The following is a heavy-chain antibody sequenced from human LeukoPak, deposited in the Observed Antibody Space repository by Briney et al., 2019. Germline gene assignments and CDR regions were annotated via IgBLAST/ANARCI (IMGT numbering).Heavy chain of an antibody. CDR1: GYTFTDYY. D-gene: IGHD3-16*01. V-gene: IGHV1-2*02. CDR2: INPNSGDT. J-gene: IGHJ6*03. Sequence: ASVKVSCKASGYTFTDYYIHWVRQAPGQGLGWMAWINPNSGDTNYAQIFQGRVTMTRDTFITTTYLELNRLRYDDTAIYYCARAIDYVFLRYYYYSMDVWGKGATVIVS. CDR3: ARAIDYVFLRYYYYSMDV.